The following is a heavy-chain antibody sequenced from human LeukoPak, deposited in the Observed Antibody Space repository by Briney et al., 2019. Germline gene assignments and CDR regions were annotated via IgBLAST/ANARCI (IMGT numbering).Heavy chain of an antibody. Sequence: ASVKVSCKASGGTFSTFALNWVRQAPGQGLEWMGRVLPILRQSDSAQKFQGRVTITADTSTSTAYMELRSLRSEDTAVYYCAKVRGSDAFDIWGQGTMVTVSS. CDR2: VLPILRQS. V-gene: IGHV1-69*04. CDR1: GGTFSTFA. CDR3: AKVRGSDAFDI. J-gene: IGHJ3*02.